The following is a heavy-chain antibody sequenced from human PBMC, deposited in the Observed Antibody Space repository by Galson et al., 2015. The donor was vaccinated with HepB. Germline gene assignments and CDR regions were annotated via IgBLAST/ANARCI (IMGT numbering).Heavy chain of an antibody. CDR3: AHSVGDYIWRSYRQIHAGYYFDY. CDR1: GFSLSTSRVG. CDR2: IYWNDDK. V-gene: IGHV2-5*01. Sequence: PALVKPTQTLTLTCTFSGFSLSTSRVGVGWIRQPPGKALEWLALIYWNDDKRYSPSLKSRLTITKDTSKNQVVLTMTNMDPVDTATYYCAHSVGDYIWRSYRQIHAGYYFDYWGQGTLVTVSS. J-gene: IGHJ4*02. D-gene: IGHD3-16*02.